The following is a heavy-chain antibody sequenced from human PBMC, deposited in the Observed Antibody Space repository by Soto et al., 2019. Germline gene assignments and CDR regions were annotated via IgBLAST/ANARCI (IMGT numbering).Heavy chain of an antibody. CDR1: GYTFSSCG. CDR3: ARGNRVEAFDI. CDR2: ISAYNGNT. J-gene: IGHJ3*02. Sequence: ASVRVSCKASGYTFSSCGFSWVRQAPGQGLEWMGWISAYNGNTNYAQKFQGRVTMTTETSTSTAYMELRSLRSDDTAVYYCARGNRVEAFDIWGQGTMVTVSS. V-gene: IGHV1-18*01.